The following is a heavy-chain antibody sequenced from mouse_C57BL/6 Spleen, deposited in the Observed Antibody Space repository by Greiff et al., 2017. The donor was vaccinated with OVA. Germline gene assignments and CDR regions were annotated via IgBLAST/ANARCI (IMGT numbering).Heavy chain of an antibody. D-gene: IGHD2-5*01. CDR2: ISNLAYSI. CDR1: GFTFSDYG. J-gene: IGHJ1*03. Sequence: EVKLVESGGGLVQPGGSLKLSCAASGFTFSDYGMAWVRQAPRKGPEWVAFISNLAYSIYYADTVTGRFTISRENAKNTLYLEMSSLRSEDTAMYYCARQGYYSNGDWYFDVWGTGTTVTVSS. CDR3: ARQGYYSNGDWYFDV. V-gene: IGHV5-15*01.